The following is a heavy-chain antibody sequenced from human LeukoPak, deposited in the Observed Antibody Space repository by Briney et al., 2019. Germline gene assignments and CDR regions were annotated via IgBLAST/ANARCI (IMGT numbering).Heavy chain of an antibody. D-gene: IGHD6-19*01. Sequence: QSGGSLRLSCAASGFTFSSYGMHWVRQAPGKGLEWVAFIRYDGSNKYYADSVKGRFTISRDNSKNTLYLQMNSLRAEDTAVYYCARGPYSSGWYVVDYYYMDVWGKGTTVTVSS. CDR1: GFTFSSYG. V-gene: IGHV3-30*02. J-gene: IGHJ6*03. CDR3: ARGPYSSGWYVVDYYYMDV. CDR2: IRYDGSNK.